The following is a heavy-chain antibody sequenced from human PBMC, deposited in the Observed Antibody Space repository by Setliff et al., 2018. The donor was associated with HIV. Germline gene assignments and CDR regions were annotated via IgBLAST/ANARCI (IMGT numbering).Heavy chain of an antibody. CDR3: LTDERPGSGWGGS. CDR1: GFPFSSHG. D-gene: IGHD6-19*01. V-gene: IGHV3-30*02. Sequence: GGSLRLSCVPSGFPFSSHGMHWVRQAAGKGLEWIAFIQYDGNTKEYAESVRGRFTVSRDNSKNTLFLQMNSLTVDDTAVSYCLTDERPGSGWGGSWGQGTLVTVSS. J-gene: IGHJ5*02. CDR2: IQYDGNTK.